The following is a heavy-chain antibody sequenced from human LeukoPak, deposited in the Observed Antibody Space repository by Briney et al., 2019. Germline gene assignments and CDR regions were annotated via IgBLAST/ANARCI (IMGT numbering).Heavy chain of an antibody. J-gene: IGHJ4*02. CDR3: AREDIVVVPAAHYGV. CDR2: ISYDGSNK. CDR1: GFTFNNHD. V-gene: IGHV3-30-3*01. D-gene: IGHD2-2*01. Sequence: PGGSLRLSCVASGFTFNNHDMSWVRQAPGKGLEWVAVISYDGSNKYYADSVKGRFTISRDNSKNTLYLQMNSLRAEDTAVYYCAREDIVVVPAAHYGVWGQGTLVTVSS.